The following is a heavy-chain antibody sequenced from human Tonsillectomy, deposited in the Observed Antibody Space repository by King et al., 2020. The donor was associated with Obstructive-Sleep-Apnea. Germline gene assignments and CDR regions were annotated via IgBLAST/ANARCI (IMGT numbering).Heavy chain of an antibody. J-gene: IGHJ4*02. CDR3: GPGYSSVDY. CDR2: ISSSSSTI. V-gene: IGHV3-48*04. CDR1: GFTFSSYS. D-gene: IGHD3-9*01. Sequence: VQLVESGGGLVQPGGSLRLSCAASGFTFSSYSMNWVRQAPGKGQEWVSYISSSSSTIYYADSVKGRFTISRDNAKNSLYLQMNSLRAEDTAVYYCGPGYSSVDYWGQGTLVTVSS.